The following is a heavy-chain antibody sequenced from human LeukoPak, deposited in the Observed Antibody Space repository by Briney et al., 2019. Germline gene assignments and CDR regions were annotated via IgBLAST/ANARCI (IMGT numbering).Heavy chain of an antibody. Sequence: PGGSLRLSCAASGFTFSSYAMSWVRQAPGKRLEWVSAISGSGGSTYYADSVKGRFTISRDNSKNTLYLQMNSLRAEDTAVYYCAKDYDTVTTYEYFQHWGQGTLVTVSS. CDR3: AKDYDTVTTYEYFQH. J-gene: IGHJ1*01. CDR1: GFTFSSYA. D-gene: IGHD4-17*01. CDR2: ISGSGGST. V-gene: IGHV3-23*01.